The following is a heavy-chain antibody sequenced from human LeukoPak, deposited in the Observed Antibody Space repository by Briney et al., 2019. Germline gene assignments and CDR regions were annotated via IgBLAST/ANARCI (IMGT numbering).Heavy chain of an antibody. CDR3: ASARHSGSYFRFDY. J-gene: IGHJ4*02. CDR1: GYTFTSHG. Sequence: ASVKVSCKASGYTFTSHGISWVRQAPGQGLEWMGWISAYNGNTNYAQKLQGRVTMTTDTSTSTAYMELRSLRSDDTAVYYCASARHSGSYFRFDYWGQGTLVTVSS. CDR2: ISAYNGNT. D-gene: IGHD1-26*01. V-gene: IGHV1-18*01.